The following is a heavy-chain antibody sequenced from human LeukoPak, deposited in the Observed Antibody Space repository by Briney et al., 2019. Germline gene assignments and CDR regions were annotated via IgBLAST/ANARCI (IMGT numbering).Heavy chain of an antibody. D-gene: IGHD2-2*01. V-gene: IGHV4-59*06. Sequence: SETLSLTCTVSGGSLSSHHWSWIRQPPGKGLEWIGYIYYGGSTYYNPSLKSRVTISVDTSKNQSSLKLSSVTAADTAVYYCASGIVVVPAALGGAFDIWAKGQWSPSLQ. CDR3: ASGIVVVPAALGGAFDI. CDR1: GGSLSSHH. J-gene: IGHJ3*02. CDR2: IYYGGST.